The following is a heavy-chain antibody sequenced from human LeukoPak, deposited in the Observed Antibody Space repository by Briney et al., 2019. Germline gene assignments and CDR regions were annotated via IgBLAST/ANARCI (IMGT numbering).Heavy chain of an antibody. V-gene: IGHV3-74*01. CDR1: GFTFSKCW. CDR3: ATKQWLAPPPDS. D-gene: IGHD6-19*01. J-gene: IGHJ4*02. Sequence: GGSLRLSCAASGFTFSKCWMLWVRQAPGKGLESVSRINTDGTVTTYADSVKGRFTVSRDNADNTMFLQMSSVRDEDTAVYYCATKQWLAPPPDSWGQGTPVTVSS. CDR2: INTDGTVT.